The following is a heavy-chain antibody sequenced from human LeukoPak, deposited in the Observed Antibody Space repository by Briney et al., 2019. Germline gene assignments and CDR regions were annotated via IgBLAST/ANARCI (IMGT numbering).Heavy chain of an antibody. D-gene: IGHD3-22*01. CDR3: AKELSGFLASFEY. V-gene: IGHV3-23*01. J-gene: IGHJ4*02. CDR1: GFTFRDYV. Sequence: GGSLRLSCAASGFTFRDYVMSWVRQAPGKGLEWVSLISGSGGSTNYADSVKGRFTISRDNSKNTLYLQMNSLRADDTAVYCCAKELSGFLASFEYWGQGTLVTVSS. CDR2: ISGSGGST.